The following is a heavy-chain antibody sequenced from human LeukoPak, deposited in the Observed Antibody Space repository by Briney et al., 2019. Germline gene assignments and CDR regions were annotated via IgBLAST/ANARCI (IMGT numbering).Heavy chain of an antibody. J-gene: IGHJ4*01. V-gene: IGHV3-23*01. CDR2: ISGGDGAT. D-gene: IGHD6-13*01. CDR3: VSGISSWLVDNFDY. Sequence: GGSERLSCAASGFTFSSYAMTWVRQARGKGREWISSISGGDGATFSAGGVEGRFTISRHNPKNTLYLQMSSLRPEDTAVYYCVSGISSWLVDNFDYWGHGTLVTVSS. CDR1: GFTFSSYA.